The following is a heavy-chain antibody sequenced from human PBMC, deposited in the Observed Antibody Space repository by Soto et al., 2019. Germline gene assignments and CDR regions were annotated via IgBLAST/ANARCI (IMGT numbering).Heavy chain of an antibody. J-gene: IGHJ6*02. CDR3: ARGRRDYYDSSGYYYYYGMDV. CDR2: ISSSSSYT. V-gene: IGHV3-11*06. D-gene: IGHD3-22*01. CDR1: GFTFSDYY. Sequence: GGSLRLSCAASGFTFSDYYMSWIRQAPGKGLEWVSYISSSSSYTNYADSVKGRFTISRDNAKNSLYLQMNSLRAEDTAVYYCARGRRDYYDSSGYYYYYGMDVWGQGTTVTVSS.